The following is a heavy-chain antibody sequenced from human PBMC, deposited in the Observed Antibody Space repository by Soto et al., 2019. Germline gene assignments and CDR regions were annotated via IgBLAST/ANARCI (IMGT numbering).Heavy chain of an antibody. V-gene: IGHV1-18*01. CDR1: GYTFTSYG. Sequence: ASVKVSCKASGYTFTSYGISWVRQAPGQGLEWMGWISAYNGNTNYAQKLQGRVTMTTDTSTSTAYMELRSLRSDDTAVYYCARVGLERSSSWNWYFDLWGRGTLVTVSS. CDR3: ARVGLERSSSWNWYFDL. D-gene: IGHD6-13*01. CDR2: ISAYNGNT. J-gene: IGHJ2*01.